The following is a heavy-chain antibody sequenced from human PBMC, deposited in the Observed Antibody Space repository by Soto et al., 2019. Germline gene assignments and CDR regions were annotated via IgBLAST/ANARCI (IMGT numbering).Heavy chain of an antibody. J-gene: IGHJ5*02. CDR1: GFTFSSYE. D-gene: IGHD6-13*01. CDR2: IRSGGTTM. CDR3: AKVSPYSSSPVNWFDP. Sequence: GSLRLSCAASGFTFSSYEMNWVRQAPGKGLEWISYIRSGGTTMYYADSVKGRFTISRDNSKNTLYLQMNSLRAEDTAVYYCAKVSPYSSSPVNWFDPWGQGTRVTVSS. V-gene: IGHV3-48*03.